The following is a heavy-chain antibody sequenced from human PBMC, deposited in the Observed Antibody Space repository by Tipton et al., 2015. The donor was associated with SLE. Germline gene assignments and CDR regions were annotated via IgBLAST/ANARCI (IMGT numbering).Heavy chain of an antibody. V-gene: IGHV4-4*07. CDR3: ARHVGQRGDWVDP. J-gene: IGHJ5*02. Sequence: TLSLTCTVSGGSISGYYWNWIRQPAGRGLEWIGRIYPSGSANYNPSLKSRLSMSVDTSKKQFSLKLNPVTAADTAVYYCARHVGQRGDWVDPWGQGTLVTVSS. CDR2: IYPSGSA. D-gene: IGHD1-26*01. CDR1: GGSISGYY.